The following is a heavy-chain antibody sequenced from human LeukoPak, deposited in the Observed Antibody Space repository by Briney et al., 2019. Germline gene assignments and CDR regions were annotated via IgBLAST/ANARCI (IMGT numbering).Heavy chain of an antibody. CDR1: GYTFTSYD. CDR2: MNPNSGNT. CDR3: AGTDRKGHYYDSSGYYPFDY. V-gene: IGHV1-8*03. Sequence: ASVKVSCKASGYTFTSYDINWVRQATGQGLEWMGWMNPNSGNTGYAQKFQGRVTITRNTSISTAYMELSSLRSEDTAVYYCAGTDRKGHYYDSSGYYPFDYWGQGTLVTVSS. J-gene: IGHJ4*02. D-gene: IGHD3-22*01.